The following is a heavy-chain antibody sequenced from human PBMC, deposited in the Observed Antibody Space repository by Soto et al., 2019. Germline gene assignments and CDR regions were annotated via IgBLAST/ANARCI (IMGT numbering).Heavy chain of an antibody. Sequence: PGGSLRLSCAASGFAFSNYEMNWVRQAPGKGLEWVSYISLSGSTIYYADSVEGRFTISRDDAKNSLYLQMDSLRADDTAVYYCARESFSASPNFFDYWGQGTPVTVSS. V-gene: IGHV3-48*03. CDR1: GFAFSNYE. CDR2: ISLSGSTI. J-gene: IGHJ4*02. D-gene: IGHD3-3*02. CDR3: ARESFSASPNFFDY.